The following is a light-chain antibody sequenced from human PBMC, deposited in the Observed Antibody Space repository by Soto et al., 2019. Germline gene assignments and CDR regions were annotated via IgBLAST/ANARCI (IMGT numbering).Light chain of an antibody. CDR3: QQYNNWPIT. CDR2: GAS. J-gene: IGKJ5*01. Sequence: EIVLTQSPATLSLSPGARAPLSCRASQSVSSYLAWYQQKPGQAPRLLIYGASTRATGVPARFSGSGSGTEFTLTISSLQSEDFEVYYCQQYNNWPITFGQGTRLEIK. CDR1: QSVSSY. V-gene: IGKV3-15*01.